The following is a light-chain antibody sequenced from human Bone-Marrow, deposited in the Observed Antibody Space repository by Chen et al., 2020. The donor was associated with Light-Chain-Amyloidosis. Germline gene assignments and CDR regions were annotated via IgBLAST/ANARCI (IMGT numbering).Light chain of an antibody. J-gene: IGLJ3*02. Sequence: QTVVTQAPSFSVSPGGTVTLTCGLRSGSVSTNYYPAWYQQTPGQAPRTLIYSTNTRSSGVPDRFSGSILGNKAALTITGAQADDESDYYCVLYVGSGIWVFGGGTKLTVL. V-gene: IGLV8-61*01. CDR3: VLYVGSGIWV. CDR2: STN. CDR1: SGSVSTNYY.